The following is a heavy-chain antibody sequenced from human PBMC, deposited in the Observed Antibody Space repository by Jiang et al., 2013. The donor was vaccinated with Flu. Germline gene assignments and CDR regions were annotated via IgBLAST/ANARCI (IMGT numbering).Heavy chain of an antibody. Sequence: SLKISCKGSGYTFTSYWIGWVRQMPGKGLEWMGIIYPGDSDTRYNPSFQGQVTISADKSISTAYLQWSSLKASDTAMYYCARRSSSGYYGGVGYFDYWGQGTLVTVSS. J-gene: IGHJ4*02. CDR1: GYTFTSYW. V-gene: IGHV5-51*01. CDR3: ARRSSSGYYGGVGYFDY. CDR2: IYPGDSDT. D-gene: IGHD3-22*01.